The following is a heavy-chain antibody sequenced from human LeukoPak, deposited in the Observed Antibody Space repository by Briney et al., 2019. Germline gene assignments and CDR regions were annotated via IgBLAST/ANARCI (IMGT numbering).Heavy chain of an antibody. V-gene: IGHV4-39*01. D-gene: IGHD2-2*01. Sequence: SETLSLTCTVSGGSISSSSYYWGWIRQPPGKGLEWIGSIYYSGSTYYNPSLKSRVTISVDTSKNQFSLKLSSVTAADTAVYYCARHAVVVPAYTWGQGTLVTVSS. CDR1: GGSISSSSYY. J-gene: IGHJ4*02. CDR2: IYYSGST. CDR3: ARHAVVVPAYT.